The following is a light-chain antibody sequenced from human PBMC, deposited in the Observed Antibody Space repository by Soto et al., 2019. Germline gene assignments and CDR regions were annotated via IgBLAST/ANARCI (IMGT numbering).Light chain of an antibody. CDR1: QNIRTY. V-gene: IGKV1-39*01. CDR2: TAS. J-gene: IGKJ4*01. Sequence: DIQVTQSPSSLSASVGDRVTITCRASQNIRTYLNWYQQRPGKPPKLLIHTASTLQSGVPSRFSGSGSGTDFTLTISSLQAEDVSVYYCQQYYSPPLTFGGGTRVEIK. CDR3: QQYYSPPLT.